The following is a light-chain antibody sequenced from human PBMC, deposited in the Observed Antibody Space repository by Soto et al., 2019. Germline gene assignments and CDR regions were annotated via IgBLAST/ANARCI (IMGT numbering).Light chain of an antibody. CDR1: QSVSSN. CDR3: QQYNDWPPRWT. V-gene: IGKV3-15*01. J-gene: IGKJ1*01. CDR2: GAS. Sequence: EIVMTQSPATLSVSPGERATLSCRASQSVSSNLAWYQQKPGQAPRLLIYGASTRATGIPARFSGGGSGTEFTLTISSLQSEDFAVYYCQQYNDWPPRWTFGQGTKVEIK.